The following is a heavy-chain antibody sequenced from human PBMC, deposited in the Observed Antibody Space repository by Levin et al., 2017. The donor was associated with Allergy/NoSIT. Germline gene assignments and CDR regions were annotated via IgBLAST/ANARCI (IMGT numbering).Heavy chain of an antibody. Sequence: PGGSPRLSCAASGFTFRSYSMSWVRQAPGKGLVWVSAISGHADGTYYADSVQGRFTISRDNSKDTLFLQMNSLRAEDTAVYYCAKTFSSSPTQDAFDIWGQGTMVTVSS. D-gene: IGHD6-13*01. J-gene: IGHJ3*02. CDR1: GFTFRSYS. CDR3: AKTFSSSPTQDAFDI. CDR2: ISGHADGT. V-gene: IGHV3-23*01.